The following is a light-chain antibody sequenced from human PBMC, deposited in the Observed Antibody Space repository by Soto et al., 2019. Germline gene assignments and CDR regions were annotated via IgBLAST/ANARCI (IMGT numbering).Light chain of an antibody. V-gene: IGKV3-20*01. CDR3: QQYGSSPQT. Sequence: EIVLTQSPGSLSLSPGERATLSCRASQSVTNSDLAWYQQKPGQAPRLLMYGASTRATGIPDRFSGSGSGTDFTLTISRLEPGDFAVYYCQQYGSSPQTFGQGTKLEIK. CDR2: GAS. J-gene: IGKJ2*01. CDR1: QSVTNSD.